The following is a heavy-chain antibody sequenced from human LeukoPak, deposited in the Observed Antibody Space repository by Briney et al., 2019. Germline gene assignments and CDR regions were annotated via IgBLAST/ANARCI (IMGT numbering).Heavy chain of an antibody. Sequence: GGSLRLSCEASGFPFSSYVMSWVRQAPGKGLEWIAYINHNAEMILYPDFVKGRFTISRDNAKNSLYLQMTALRDEDTAIYYCARDHDWAFDLWGLGTLVTVSS. J-gene: IGHJ4*02. V-gene: IGHV3-48*02. CDR2: INHNAEMI. CDR1: GFPFSSYV. D-gene: IGHD3-9*01. CDR3: ARDHDWAFDL.